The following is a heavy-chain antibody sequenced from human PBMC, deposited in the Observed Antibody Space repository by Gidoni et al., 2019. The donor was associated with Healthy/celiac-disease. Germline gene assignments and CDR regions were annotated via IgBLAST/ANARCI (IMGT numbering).Heavy chain of an antibody. D-gene: IGHD3-10*01. CDR3: ARDDDYGSGRGDYYYGMDV. CDR2: ISISSSTI. V-gene: IGHV3-48*01. J-gene: IGHJ6*02. Sequence: EVQLVESGGGLVQPGGSLRLSCAASGFTFSSYSMNWVRQAPGKGLEWVSYISISSSTIYYADSVKGRFTISRDNAKNSLYLQMNSLRAEDTAVYYCARDDDYGSGRGDYYYGMDVWGQGTTVTVSS. CDR1: GFTFSSYS.